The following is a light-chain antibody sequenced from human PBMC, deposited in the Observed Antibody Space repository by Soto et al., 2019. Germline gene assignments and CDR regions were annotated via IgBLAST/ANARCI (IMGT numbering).Light chain of an antibody. J-gene: IGLJ2*01. CDR1: ASDVGRNV. CDR3: ASWDDRLGAVI. CDR2: GTD. V-gene: IGLV1-47*02. Sequence: QSVLTQPPSASGTPGQRVTISCSGSASDVGRNVVTWYQQSPGTAPRVLIYGTDQRASGVPERISGSKFGTAASLAISGLRFEDEAVYYCASWDDRLGAVIFGGGTQLTVL.